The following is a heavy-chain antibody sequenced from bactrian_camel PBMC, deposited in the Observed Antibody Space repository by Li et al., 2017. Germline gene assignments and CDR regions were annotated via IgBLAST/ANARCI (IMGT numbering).Heavy chain of an antibody. CDR3: AAPTIATQTGLGY. V-gene: IGHV3S1*01. Sequence: HVQLVESGGDVVQPGGSLRLSCAASGFTFSAYWMYWVRQAPGKGPEWVSVIDNGRTGDYSDSVKGRFTISRDNAKATVTLEMNSLKSEDLALYYCAAPTIATQTGLGYWGQGTQVTVS. CDR1: GFTFSAYW. J-gene: IGHJ6*01. CDR2: IDNGRTG. D-gene: IGHD4*01.